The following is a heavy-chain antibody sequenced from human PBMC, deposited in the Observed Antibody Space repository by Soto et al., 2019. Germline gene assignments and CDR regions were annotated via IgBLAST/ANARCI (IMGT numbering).Heavy chain of an antibody. CDR1: GFTFSSYG. J-gene: IGHJ6*02. CDR3: GNFDDSCGFKSSYYYYGLDV. Sequence: GGSLRLSCAASGFTFSSYGMHWVRQAPGKGLEWVAVISYDGSNKYYADSVKGRFTISRDNSKNTLYLQMNSLRAEDTAVYYCGNFDDSCGFKSSYYYYGLDVGGQGTRVTVSS. CDR2: ISYDGSNK. V-gene: IGHV3-30*03. D-gene: IGHD3-22*01.